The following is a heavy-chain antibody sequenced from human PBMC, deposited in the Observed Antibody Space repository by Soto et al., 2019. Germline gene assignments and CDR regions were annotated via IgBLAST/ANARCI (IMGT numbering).Heavy chain of an antibody. CDR3: AKDRASGWYSAFDY. D-gene: IGHD6-19*01. Sequence: EVQLLESGGGLVQPGGFLRLSCTTSGFSFSNYAMSWVRQAPGKGLEWVSAITSRADSTYSADSVKGRFTISRDNSQSTLYLQMTGLRAEDTAVYFCAKDRASGWYSAFDYWGQGALVTVSS. CDR1: GFSFSNYA. J-gene: IGHJ4*02. V-gene: IGHV3-23*01. CDR2: ITSRADST.